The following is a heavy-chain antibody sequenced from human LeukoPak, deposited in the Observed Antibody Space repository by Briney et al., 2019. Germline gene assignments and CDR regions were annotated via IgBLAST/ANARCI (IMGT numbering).Heavy chain of an antibody. Sequence: GGSLRLSCAASGFTFSSYAMHWVRQAPGKGLEWVAAISYDGSNKYYADSVKGRFTISRDNPKNTLYLQMNGLRAEDTAVYYCAREEYSSGWYRLLVYWGQGTLVTVSS. CDR1: GFTFSSYA. D-gene: IGHD6-19*01. V-gene: IGHV3-30-3*01. CDR3: AREEYSSGWYRLLVY. CDR2: ISYDGSNK. J-gene: IGHJ4*02.